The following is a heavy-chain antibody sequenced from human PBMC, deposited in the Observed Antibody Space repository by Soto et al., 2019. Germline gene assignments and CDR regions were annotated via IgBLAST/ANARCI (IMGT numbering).Heavy chain of an antibody. J-gene: IGHJ6*03. Sequence: PGGSLRLSCAASGFTFSNAWMSWVRQAPGKGLEWVGRIKSKTDGGTTDYAAPVKGRFTISRDDSKNTLYLQMNSLKTEDTAVYYCTTESDCSGGSCYRLGYYYYYYMDVWGKGTTVTVSS. V-gene: IGHV3-15*01. D-gene: IGHD2-15*01. CDR1: GFTFSNAW. CDR3: TTESDCSGGSCYRLGYYYYYYMDV. CDR2: IKSKTDGGTT.